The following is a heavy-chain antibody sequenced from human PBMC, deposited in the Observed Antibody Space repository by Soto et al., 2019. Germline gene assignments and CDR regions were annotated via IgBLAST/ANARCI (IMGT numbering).Heavy chain of an antibody. CDR2: IDPSDSQT. J-gene: IGHJ4*02. D-gene: IGHD3-22*01. CDR1: GYSFAGYW. Sequence: GESLKISCNGSGYSFAGYWITSVRQKPGKGLEWMGRIDPSDSQTYYSPSFRGHVTISVTKSITTVFLQWSSLRASNTAMYYCARQIYDSDTGPNFQYYFESWGQGTPVTVSS. CDR3: ARQIYDSDTGPNFQYYFES. V-gene: IGHV5-10-1*01.